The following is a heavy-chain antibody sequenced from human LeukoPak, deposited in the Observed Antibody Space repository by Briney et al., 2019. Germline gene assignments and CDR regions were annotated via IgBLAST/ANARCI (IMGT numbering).Heavy chain of an antibody. Sequence: SSETLSLTCTVSGGSISSYYWSWIRQPPGKGLEWIGYIYYSGSTNYNPSLKSRVTISVDTSKNQFSLKLSSVTAADTAVYYCARVPRRGSGSYYQRSYYCYYMDVWGKGTTVTVSS. CDR2: IYYSGST. J-gene: IGHJ6*03. D-gene: IGHD3-10*01. CDR1: GGSISSYY. V-gene: IGHV4-59*12. CDR3: ARVPRRGSGSYYQRSYYCYYMDV.